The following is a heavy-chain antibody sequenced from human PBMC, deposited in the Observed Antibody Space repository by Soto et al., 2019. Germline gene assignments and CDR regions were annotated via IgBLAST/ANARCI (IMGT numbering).Heavy chain of an antibody. J-gene: IGHJ5*02. CDR1: GDSVSSNRAV. CDR3: EGVGDNNCFDP. V-gene: IGHV6-1*01. Sequence: SQTLSLTCVISGDSVSSNRAVWDWFRQPPARGLEWLGRTYYRSQWYNDYAVSVQSRITINPDTSKNQFSLQLTSVTPEDTAVYYCEGVGDNNCFDPWGQGTLVTVSS. CDR2: TYYRSQWYN.